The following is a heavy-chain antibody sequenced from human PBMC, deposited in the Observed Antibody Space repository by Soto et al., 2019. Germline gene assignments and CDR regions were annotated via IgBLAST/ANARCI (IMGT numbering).Heavy chain of an antibody. V-gene: IGHV3-23*01. CDR3: AKDPITGTTDIDY. Sequence: LGGSLRLSCAASGFTFSSYAISWVRQAPGKGLEWVSAISGSGGSTYYADSVKGRFTISRDNYKNTLYLQMNSLRAEDTAVYYCAKDPITGTTDIDYWGQGTLVTVSS. J-gene: IGHJ4*02. CDR1: GFTFSSYA. CDR2: ISGSGGST. D-gene: IGHD1-20*01.